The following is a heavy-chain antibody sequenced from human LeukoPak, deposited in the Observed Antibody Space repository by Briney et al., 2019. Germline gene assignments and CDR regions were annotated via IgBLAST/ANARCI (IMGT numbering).Heavy chain of an antibody. CDR1: GYTFTSYG. CDR2: ISAYNGNT. V-gene: IGHV1-18*01. CDR3: ARVWGDDSSGYYSD. Sequence: ASVKVSCKASGYTFTSYGISWVRQAPGQGLEWMGWISAYNGNTNYAQKLQGRVTMTTDTSTSTAYMELRSLRSDDTAVYYCARVWGDDSSGYYSDWGQGTLVTVSS. J-gene: IGHJ4*02. D-gene: IGHD3-22*01.